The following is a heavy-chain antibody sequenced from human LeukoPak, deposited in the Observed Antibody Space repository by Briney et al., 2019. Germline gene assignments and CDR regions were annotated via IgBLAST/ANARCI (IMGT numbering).Heavy chain of an antibody. CDR1: GSSIRSGDYY. J-gene: IGHJ5*02. V-gene: IGHV4-30-4*01. CDR2: IYYSGST. CDR3: AQGYNSGWYAT. D-gene: IGHD6-19*01. Sequence: SETLSLTCNVSGSSIRSGDYYWSWIRQPPGTGLEWIGYIYYSGSTYYDPSLKSRVTFSVDTSKNQFSLKLSSVTAADTAVYYCAQGYNSGWYATWGQGTLVTVSS.